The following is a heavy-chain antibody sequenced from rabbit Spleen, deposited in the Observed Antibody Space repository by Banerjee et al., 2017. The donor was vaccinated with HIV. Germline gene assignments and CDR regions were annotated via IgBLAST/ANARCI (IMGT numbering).Heavy chain of an antibody. J-gene: IGHJ4*01. CDR3: ARGSAAMTMVITGYYFNL. CDR2: IDPVFGVT. Sequence: QSLEESGGDLVKPGGSLKLSCKASGFDLSTYGVSWVRQVPGKGLEWIGYIDPVFGVTYYATWVNGRFSISRENAQNTVFLQMTSLTAADTATYFCARGSAAMTMVITGYYFNLWGQGTLVTVS. V-gene: IGHV1S7*01. D-gene: IGHD2-1*01. CDR1: GFDLSTYG.